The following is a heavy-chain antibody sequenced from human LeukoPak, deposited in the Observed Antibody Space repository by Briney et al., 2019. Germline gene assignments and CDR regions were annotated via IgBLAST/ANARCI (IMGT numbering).Heavy chain of an antibody. V-gene: IGHV3-30*03. J-gene: IGHJ3*02. CDR2: ISYDGSNK. CDR3: ATPPRAYDILTGYWEDAFDI. Sequence: GGSLRLSCAASGFTFSSYGMHWVRQAPGKGLEWVAVISYDGSNKYYADSVKGRFTISRDNSKNTPYLQMNSPRAEDTAVYYFATPPRAYDILTGYWEDAFDIWGQGTRVTVSS. D-gene: IGHD3-9*01. CDR1: GFTFSSYG.